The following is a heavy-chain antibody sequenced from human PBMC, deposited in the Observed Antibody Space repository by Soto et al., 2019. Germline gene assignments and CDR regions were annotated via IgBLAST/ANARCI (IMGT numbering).Heavy chain of an antibody. V-gene: IGHV1-2*02. CDR2: INPNSGGT. Sequence: ASVKVSCKASGYTFTGYYMHWVRQAPGQGLEWMGWINPNSGGTNYAQKFQGRVTMTRDTSISTAYMELSRLRSDDTAVYYCARVPREAAADYSFDYWGKGNLVPVAA. CDR3: ARVPREAAADYSFDY. D-gene: IGHD6-13*01. CDR1: GYTFTGYY. J-gene: IGHJ4*02.